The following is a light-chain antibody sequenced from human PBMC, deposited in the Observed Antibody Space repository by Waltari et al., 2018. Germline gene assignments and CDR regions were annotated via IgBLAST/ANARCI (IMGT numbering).Light chain of an antibody. V-gene: IGKV3-15*01. CDR3: QQYNNWPPGRT. CDR2: GAS. J-gene: IGKJ4*01. Sequence: EIVMTQSPATLSVSPGERVTLSCRASQSVSSNLAWYQQKPGQAPRLLIYGASTRATGIPAGFRGSGSGTEFTLTISSLQSEDFAVYYCQQYNNWPPGRTFGGGTKVEIK. CDR1: QSVSSN.